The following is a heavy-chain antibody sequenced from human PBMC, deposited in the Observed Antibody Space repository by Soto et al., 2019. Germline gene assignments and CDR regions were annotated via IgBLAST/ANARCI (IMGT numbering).Heavy chain of an antibody. D-gene: IGHD4-17*01. CDR1: GASITDNNW. Sequence: QVQLQESGPGLVKPSGTLSLTCDVSGASITDNNWWSWVRQPPGKGLEWSGEIFQSGSTNYNPSLESRVTISGEKSKNQVSLRLNSMPAADTAVYYCGRVKDRPFPTAIASWGQGTLVTVSS. J-gene: IGHJ4*02. V-gene: IGHV4-4*02. CDR2: IFQSGST. CDR3: GRVKDRPFPTAIAS.